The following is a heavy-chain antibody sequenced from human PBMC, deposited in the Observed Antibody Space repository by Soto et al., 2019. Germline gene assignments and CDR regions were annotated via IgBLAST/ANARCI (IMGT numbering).Heavy chain of an antibody. Sequence: SETLSLTCAVYGGSFSGYYWSWIRQPPGKGLEWIGEINHSGSTNYNPSLKSRVTISVDTSKNQFSLKLSSVTAADTAVYYCARGRRHCSSTSCYVRWDYWGQGTLVTVSS. CDR2: INHSGST. V-gene: IGHV4-34*01. J-gene: IGHJ4*02. CDR3: ARGRRHCSSTSCYVRWDY. D-gene: IGHD2-2*01. CDR1: GGSFSGYY.